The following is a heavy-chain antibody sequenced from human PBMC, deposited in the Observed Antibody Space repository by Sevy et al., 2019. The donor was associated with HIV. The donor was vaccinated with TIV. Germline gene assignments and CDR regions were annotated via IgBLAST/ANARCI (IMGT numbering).Heavy chain of an antibody. V-gene: IGHV3-23*01. CDR3: AKGGMTRVTFMDV. J-gene: IGHJ6*02. CDR2: ISGSGGST. CDR1: GFTFSSYA. Sequence: GGCLRLSCAASGFTFSSYAMSWVRQAPGKGLEWVSAISGSGGSTYYADSVKGRFTISRDNSKNALYLQMNSLRAEDTAVYYCAKGGMTRVTFMDVWGQGTTVTVSS. D-gene: IGHD4-17*01.